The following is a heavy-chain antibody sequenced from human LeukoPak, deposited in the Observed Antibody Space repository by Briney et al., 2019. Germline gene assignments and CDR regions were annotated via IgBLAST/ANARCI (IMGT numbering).Heavy chain of an antibody. V-gene: IGHV3-48*01. CDR3: ARSLVPRLYYFDY. Sequence: GGSLRLSCAASGFTFSSYSMNWVRQAPGKGLEWVSYISSSSSTIYYADSVKGRFTTSRANAKNSLYLQMYSLRAEDTAVYYCARSLVPRLYYFDYWGQGTLVTVSS. J-gene: IGHJ4*02. CDR1: GFTFSSYS. CDR2: ISSSSSTI. D-gene: IGHD3-16*01.